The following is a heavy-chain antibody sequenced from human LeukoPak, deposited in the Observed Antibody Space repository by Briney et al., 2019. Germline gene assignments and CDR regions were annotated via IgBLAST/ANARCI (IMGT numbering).Heavy chain of an antibody. J-gene: IGHJ4*02. CDR1: GFTFSSYG. V-gene: IGHV3-33*06. D-gene: IGHD1-1*01. Sequence: PGRSLRLSCAASGFTFSSYGMHWVRQAPGKGLEWVAFVRKDATEKKYADPVEGRFTISRDDSENTVYLKMNNLRVDDTAVYYCAKRSGPNSGPFDSWGQGTPVIVSS. CDR2: VRKDATEK. CDR3: AKRSGPNSGPFDS.